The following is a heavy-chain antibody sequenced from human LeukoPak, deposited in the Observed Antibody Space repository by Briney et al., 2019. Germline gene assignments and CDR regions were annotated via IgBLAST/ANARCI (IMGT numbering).Heavy chain of an antibody. CDR3: ARQIGGRLVRGFDF. J-gene: IGHJ4*02. Sequence: SETLSLTCTVSGDSISSTGHYWGWIRQPPGKRLEWIGSVYFTGSSFYNPSLKSRVTISVDTSKNQFSLNVASVTAADTAAYYCARQIGGRLVRGFDFWGQGSLVTVSS. D-gene: IGHD6-19*01. CDR1: GDSISSTGHY. V-gene: IGHV4-39*01. CDR2: VYFTGSS.